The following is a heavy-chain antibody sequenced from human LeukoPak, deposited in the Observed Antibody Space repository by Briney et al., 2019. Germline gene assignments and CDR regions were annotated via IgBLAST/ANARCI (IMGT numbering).Heavy chain of an antibody. V-gene: IGHV4-61*01. CDR2: IYYIGST. J-gene: IGHJ4*02. Sequence: PSETLSLTCTVSGDSVIRSSYYCTWIRQPPGKGLEWIGYIYYIGSTNYNPSLKSRLTMSVDTSKNQFSLRLSSVIAADTAVYYCATYYDSTGSFDYWGQGTLVTVSS. CDR1: GDSVIRSSYY. D-gene: IGHD3-22*01. CDR3: ATYYDSTGSFDY.